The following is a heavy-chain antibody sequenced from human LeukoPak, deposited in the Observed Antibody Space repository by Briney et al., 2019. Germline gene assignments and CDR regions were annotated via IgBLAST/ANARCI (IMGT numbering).Heavy chain of an antibody. D-gene: IGHD3-3*01. CDR1: GGSLSSYY. CDR2: IYYSGST. V-gene: IGHV4-59*08. J-gene: IGHJ4*02. CDR3: ARGPYYDFWSGYSEIGPFDY. Sequence: SETLSLTCTVSGGSLSSYYWSWIRQPPGKGLEWIGYIYYSGSTNYNPSLKSRVTISVDTSKNQFSLKLSSVTAADTAVYYCARGPYYDFWSGYSEIGPFDYWGQGTLVTVSS.